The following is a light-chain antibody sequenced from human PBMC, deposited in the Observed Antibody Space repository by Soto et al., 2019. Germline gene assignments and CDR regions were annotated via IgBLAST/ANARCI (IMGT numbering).Light chain of an antibody. V-gene: IGKV3-20*01. CDR1: QSVSSSY. CDR2: GAS. Sequence: EIVLTQFPGTLSLSPGERATLSCRASQSVSSSYLAWYQQKPGQAPRLLIYGASSRATGIPDRFSGSGSGTNFTLTISSLEPEDFAVYYCQQYGSLPRTFGQGTKVDI. J-gene: IGKJ1*01. CDR3: QQYGSLPRT.